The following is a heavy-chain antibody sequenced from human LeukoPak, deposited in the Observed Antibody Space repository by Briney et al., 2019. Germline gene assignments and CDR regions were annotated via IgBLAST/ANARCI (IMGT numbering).Heavy chain of an antibody. CDR2: INHSGST. V-gene: IGHV4-34*01. J-gene: IGHJ4*02. CDR1: GGSFSGYY. CDR3: ARRRRDGYNSAQIQFYFDY. Sequence: SETLSLTCAVYGGSFSGYYWSWIRQPPGKGLEWIGEINHSGSTNYNPSLKSRVTISVDTSKNQFSLKLSSVTAADTAVYYCARRRRDGYNSAQIQFYFDYWGQGTLVTVSS. D-gene: IGHD5-24*01.